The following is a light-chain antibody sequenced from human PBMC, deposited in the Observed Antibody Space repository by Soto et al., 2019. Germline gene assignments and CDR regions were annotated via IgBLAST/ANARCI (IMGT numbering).Light chain of an antibody. J-gene: IGKJ2*01. CDR2: RAS. CDR1: QSISNW. CDR3: QQYNTDSHT. Sequence: DIQMTQSPSTLSASVGDRVTITCRASQSISNWLAWYQQKPGKAPKLLIYRASALERGVPSRFTGSGSGTEFPLTISSLQPDDFAIYFCQQYNTDSHTFGQGTKLEIK. V-gene: IGKV1-5*03.